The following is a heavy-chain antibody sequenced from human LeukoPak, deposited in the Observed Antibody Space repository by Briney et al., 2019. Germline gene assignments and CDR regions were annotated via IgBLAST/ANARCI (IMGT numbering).Heavy chain of an antibody. V-gene: IGHV4-34*01. CDR1: GGSFSGYY. J-gene: IGHJ5*02. D-gene: IGHD3-10*01. CDR3: ARGDGGLLWFGELFDP. Sequence: RPSETLSLTCAVYGGSFSGYYWSWIRQPPGKGLEWIGKINHSGSTNYNPSLKSRVTISVDTSKNQFPLKLSSVTAADTAVYYCARGDGGLLWFGELFDPWGQGTLATVSS. CDR2: INHSGST.